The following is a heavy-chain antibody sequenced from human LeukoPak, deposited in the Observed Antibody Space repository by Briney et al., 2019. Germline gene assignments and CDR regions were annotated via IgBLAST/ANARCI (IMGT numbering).Heavy chain of an antibody. V-gene: IGHV3-23*01. D-gene: IGHD2-15*01. CDR3: AKVTAYCSGGSCYPVPHYYFDY. Sequence: GGSLRLSCAASGFIFSSYAMSWVRQAPGKGLEWVSGISDSGDSTYYADSVKGRFTISRDNSKNTLYLQMNSLRAEDTAVYYCAKVTAYCSGGSCYPVPHYYFDYWGQGTLVTVSS. CDR1: GFIFSSYA. CDR2: ISDSGDST. J-gene: IGHJ4*02.